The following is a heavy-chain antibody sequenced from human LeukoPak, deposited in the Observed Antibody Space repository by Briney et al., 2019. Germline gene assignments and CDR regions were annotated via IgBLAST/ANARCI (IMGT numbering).Heavy chain of an antibody. CDR1: GFTFSSYW. CDR2: INTDGSST. D-gene: IGHD2-2*01. J-gene: IGHJ5*02. Sequence: GGSLRLSCAASGFTFSSYWMHWVRQAPGKGLVWVSRINTDGSSTSYADSVKGRFTISRDNARNTLYLQMNSLRAEDTAVYYCARDYQLLLSWFDPWGQGTLVTVSS. CDR3: ARDYQLLLSWFDP. V-gene: IGHV3-74*01.